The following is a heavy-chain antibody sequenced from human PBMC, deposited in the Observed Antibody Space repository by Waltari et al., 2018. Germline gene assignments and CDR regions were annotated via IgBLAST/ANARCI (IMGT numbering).Heavy chain of an antibody. J-gene: IGHJ5*02. D-gene: IGHD6-13*01. Sequence: QLQLQESGPGLVKPSETLSLTCTVSGGPISSSSYYWGWIRQPPGKGLAWIGSIYYSGSTYYNPSLKSRVTISVDTSKNQFSLKLSSVTAADTAVYYCARSLKGSSSSRRGWFDPWGQGTLVTVSS. CDR2: IYYSGST. CDR1: GGPISSSSYY. CDR3: ARSLKGSSSSRRGWFDP. V-gene: IGHV4-39*01.